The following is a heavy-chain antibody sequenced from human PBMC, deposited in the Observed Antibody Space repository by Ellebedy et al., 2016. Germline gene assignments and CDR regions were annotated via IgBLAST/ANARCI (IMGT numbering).Heavy chain of an antibody. CDR1: GYTFTSYG. CDR2: ISAYNGNT. CDR3: ARRSSSHAAEYFQH. V-gene: IGHV1-18*01. J-gene: IGHJ1*01. D-gene: IGHD2-2*01. Sequence: ASVKVSCKASGYTFTSYGISWVRQAPGQGLEWMGWISAYNGNTNYAQKLHGRVTMTTDTSTSTAYMELRSLRSDDTSVYYCARRSSSHAAEYFQHWGQGTLVTVSS.